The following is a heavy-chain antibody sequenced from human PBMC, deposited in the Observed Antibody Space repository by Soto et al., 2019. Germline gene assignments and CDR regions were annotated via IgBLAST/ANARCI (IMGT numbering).Heavy chain of an antibody. D-gene: IGHD2-8*01. CDR1: GGSISTYY. J-gene: IGHJ3*01. V-gene: IGHV4-59*01. CDR3: TSDPQWGL. Sequence: QVQLQESGPGLVKPSETLSLTCTVSGGSISTYYWSWLRQPPGKGLEWIGYVFHSGTTSYNPSLQSRVTISVDTSTNQFSLRLSSVTAADTAVYYCTSDPQWGLWGQGTMVTVSS. CDR2: VFHSGTT.